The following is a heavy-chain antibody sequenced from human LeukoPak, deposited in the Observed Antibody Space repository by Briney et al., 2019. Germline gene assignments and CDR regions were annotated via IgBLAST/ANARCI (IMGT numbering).Heavy chain of an antibody. Sequence: GGSLRLSCAASGFTFSDYYMTWIRQAPGKGLEWVSYISSSGITIYYADSVKGRFTISRDNAKNSLYLQMNSLRAEDTAVYYCARCATVTTKYYFDYWGQGTLVTVSS. J-gene: IGHJ4*02. V-gene: IGHV3-11*01. CDR3: ARCATVTTKYYFDY. CDR1: GFTFSDYY. D-gene: IGHD4-17*01. CDR2: ISSSGITI.